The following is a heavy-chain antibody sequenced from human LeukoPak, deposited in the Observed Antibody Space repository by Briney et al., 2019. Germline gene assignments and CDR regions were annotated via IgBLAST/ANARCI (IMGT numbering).Heavy chain of an antibody. Sequence: GGSLRLSCAASGFTFSNYAMSWVRQAPGKGLEWVSAILSSGDHTYYPDSLKGRFTISRDNAKNSLYLQMNSLRAEDTAVYYCARTSSSRYSSSPNFDYWGQGTLVTVSS. CDR2: ILSSGDHT. CDR3: ARTSSSRYSSSPNFDY. V-gene: IGHV3-23*01. J-gene: IGHJ4*02. CDR1: GFTFSNYA. D-gene: IGHD6-6*01.